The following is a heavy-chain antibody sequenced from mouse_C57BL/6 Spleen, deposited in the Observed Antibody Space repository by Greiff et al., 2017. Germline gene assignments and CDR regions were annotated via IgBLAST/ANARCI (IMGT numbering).Heavy chain of an antibody. CDR2: ISPGNSDT. V-gene: IGHV1-5*01. CDR3: TRSGYDYGND. D-gene: IGHD2-4*01. Sequence: EVPLQQSGTVLARPGASVTMSCKTSGYTFTSYWMHLVKQRPGQGLEWIGAISPGNSDTPYNQKFKGKAKLPAVTSASTAYMELSSLTNEDSAVYYCTRSGYDYGNDGGQGTTLTVSS. CDR1: GYTFTSYW. J-gene: IGHJ2*01.